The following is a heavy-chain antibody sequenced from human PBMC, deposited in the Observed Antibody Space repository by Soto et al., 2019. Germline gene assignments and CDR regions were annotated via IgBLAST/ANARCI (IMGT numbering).Heavy chain of an antibody. CDR1: GDSVSSGRSY. D-gene: IGHD3-22*01. CDR2: VYDSGTT. Sequence: SETLSLTCNVSGDSVSSGRSYWSWIRQPPGKGLEWIAYVYDSGTTNYNPSLNSRVSISVDKSKDQISLRLGSVTAADTAVYYCATGGFYYDSSGYYDYYFDYWGQGTRVTVSS. CDR3: ATGGFYYDSSGYYDYYFDY. J-gene: IGHJ4*02. V-gene: IGHV4-61*01.